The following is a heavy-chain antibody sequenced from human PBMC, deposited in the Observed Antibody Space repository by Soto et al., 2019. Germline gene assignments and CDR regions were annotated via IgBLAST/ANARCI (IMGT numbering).Heavy chain of an antibody. CDR3: ARELMPAAGSGDFYAMDV. Sequence: GGSLRLSCAASGFTFSSYTMHWVRQAPGKGLEWVAVITYNGNEYYTDSVRGRFTISRDSSRTTVYLQMNSLRPGDTALYYCARELMPAAGSGDFYAMDVWGQGTTVTVSS. CDR1: GFTFSSYT. V-gene: IGHV3-30*04. CDR2: ITYNGNE. J-gene: IGHJ6*02. D-gene: IGHD6-13*01.